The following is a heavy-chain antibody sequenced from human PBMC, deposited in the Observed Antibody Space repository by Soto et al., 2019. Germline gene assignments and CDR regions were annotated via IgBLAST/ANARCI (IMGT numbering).Heavy chain of an antibody. J-gene: IGHJ4*02. CDR3: ARVAATGGYFDY. D-gene: IGHD6-25*01. CDR1: GYTFTGYY. CDR2: INPSGGST. V-gene: IGHV1-46*01. Sequence: GXSVEVSWSASGYTFTGYYMHWVRQAPGQGLEWMGIINPSGGSTSYAQKFQGRVTMTRDTSTSTVYMELSSLRSEDTAVYYCARVAATGGYFDYWGQGTLVSVSS.